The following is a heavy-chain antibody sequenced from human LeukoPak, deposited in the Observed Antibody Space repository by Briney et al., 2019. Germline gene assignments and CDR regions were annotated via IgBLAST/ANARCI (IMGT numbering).Heavy chain of an antibody. CDR3: ARVVGYDFWSGYYIGYNWFDP. V-gene: IGHV4-59*01. J-gene: IGHJ5*02. D-gene: IGHD3-3*01. CDR1: GVSISSYY. Sequence: PSETLSLTCTGSGVSISSYYWIWIRQPPGKGLEWIGYIYYSGSTNYNPSLKSRVTISVDTSKNQFSLKLSSVTAADTAVYYCARVVGYDFWSGYYIGYNWFDPWGQGTLVTVSS. CDR2: IYYSGST.